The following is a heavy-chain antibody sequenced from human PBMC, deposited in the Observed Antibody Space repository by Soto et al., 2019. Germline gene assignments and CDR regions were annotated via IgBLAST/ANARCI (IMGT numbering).Heavy chain of an antibody. CDR3: ARHGPQAVARTYYYMDV. CDR1: GGSISSSAYY. CDR2: FFFSGST. J-gene: IGHJ6*03. V-gene: IGHV4-39*01. Sequence: SETLSLTCSVSGGSISSSAYYWGWIRQPPGKGLEWIGSFFFSGSTYYNPSLDSRVTISVDTSKNQFSLKLTSVAAADTAVYYCARHGPQAVARTYYYMDVWGEGTTVTVSS. D-gene: IGHD6-19*01.